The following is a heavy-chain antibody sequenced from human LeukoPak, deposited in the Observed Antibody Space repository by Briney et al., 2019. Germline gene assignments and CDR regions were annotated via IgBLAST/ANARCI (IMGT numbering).Heavy chain of an antibody. CDR1: GLTFNNYW. V-gene: IGHV3-7*01. CDR3: ARTPDGADY. D-gene: IGHD3-10*01. CDR2: IKQDGTEI. Sequence: GGSLRLSCAASGLTFNNYWMTWFRQAPGKGLEWVANIKQDGTEIFYVDSVRGRFIISRDNAENSLYLQMNSLRVEDTAVYYCARTPDGADYWGQGTLVTVSS. J-gene: IGHJ4*02.